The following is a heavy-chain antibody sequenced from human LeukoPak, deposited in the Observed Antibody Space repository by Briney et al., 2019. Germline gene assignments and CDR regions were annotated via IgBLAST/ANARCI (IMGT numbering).Heavy chain of an antibody. Sequence: GGSLRLSCAASAFSFSSYGMNWVRQAPGKGLEWISYISSSGNSKYYADSVKGRFTVSRHNVWKSLYLQMDSLRAEDTAVYYCARRITISGVGYYMDVWGKGATVTVSS. J-gene: IGHJ6*03. CDR2: ISSSGNSK. CDR1: AFSFSSYG. D-gene: IGHD3-3*01. V-gene: IGHV3-48*01. CDR3: ARRITISGVGYYMDV.